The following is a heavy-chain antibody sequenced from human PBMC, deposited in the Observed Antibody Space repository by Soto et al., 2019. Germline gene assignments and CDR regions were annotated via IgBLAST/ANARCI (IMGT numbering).Heavy chain of an antibody. CDR3: ARGIAAAGTGWFDP. V-gene: IGHV1-69*02. D-gene: IGHD6-13*01. CDR2: IIPILGIA. Sequence: QVQLVQSGAEVKKPGSSVKVSCKASGGTFSSYTISWVRQDPGQGFEWMGRIIPILGIANYAQKFQGRVTITADKSTSTAYMELSSLRSEDTAGYYCARGIAAAGTGWFDPWGQGTLVTVSS. J-gene: IGHJ5*02. CDR1: GGTFSSYT.